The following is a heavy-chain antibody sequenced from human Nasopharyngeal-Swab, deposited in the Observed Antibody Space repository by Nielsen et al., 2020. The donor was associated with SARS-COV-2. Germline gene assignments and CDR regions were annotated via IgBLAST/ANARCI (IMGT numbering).Heavy chain of an antibody. CDR2: IIPIFGTA. J-gene: IGHJ4*02. CDR3: ARVGAMVRGVIIPNPIDY. D-gene: IGHD3-10*01. CDR1: GGTFSSYA. V-gene: IGHV1-69*13. Sequence: SVKVSCKASGGTFSSYAISWVRQAPGQGLEWMGGIIPIFGTANYAQKFQGRVTITADESTSTAYMELRSLRSDDTAVYYCARVGAMVRGVIIPNPIDYWGQGTLVTVSS.